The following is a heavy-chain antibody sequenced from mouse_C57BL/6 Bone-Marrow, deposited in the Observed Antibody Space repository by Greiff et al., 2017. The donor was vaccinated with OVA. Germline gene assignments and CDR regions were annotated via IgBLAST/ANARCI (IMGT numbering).Heavy chain of an antibody. J-gene: IGHJ4*01. V-gene: IGHV5-9*01. CDR1: GFTFSSYT. D-gene: IGHD1-1*02. CDR3: ARQERVGNYAMDY. CDR2: ISGGGGNT. Sequence: EVMLVESGGGLVKPGGSLKLSCAASGFTFSSYTMSWVRQTPEKRLEWVATISGGGGNTYYPDSGKGRFPISRDNAKNTLYLQMSSLRSEDTALYYCARQERVGNYAMDYWGQGTSVTVSS.